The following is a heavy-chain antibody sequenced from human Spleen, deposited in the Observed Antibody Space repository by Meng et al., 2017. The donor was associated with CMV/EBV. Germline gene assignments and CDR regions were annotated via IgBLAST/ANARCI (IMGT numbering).Heavy chain of an antibody. CDR2: ISGYNGNT. V-gene: IGHV1-18*01. CDR1: TNYG. CDR3: ARDVGKLFWFRESDSPTTTDY. Sequence: TNYGISWVRQAPGQGLEWMAWISGYNGNTNYAQKFQGRVTLTTDTSTTTAYMELRSLRSDDTAVYYCARDVGKLFWFRESDSPTTTDYWGQGTLVTSPQ. D-gene: IGHD3-10*01. J-gene: IGHJ4*02.